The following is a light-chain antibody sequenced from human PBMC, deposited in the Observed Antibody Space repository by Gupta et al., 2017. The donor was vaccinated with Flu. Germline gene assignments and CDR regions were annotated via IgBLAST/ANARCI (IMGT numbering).Light chain of an antibody. CDR2: GAS. CDR3: QQYGGSPHT. V-gene: IGKV3-20*01. CDR1: QSVTSNY. Sequence: ERATLSCRASQSVTSNYLAWYQQKFGQAPRLLIYGASSRATGVPDRFSGSGSGTDFTLTISRLEPEDFAVYYCQQYGGSPHTFGQGTNLEI. J-gene: IGKJ2*01.